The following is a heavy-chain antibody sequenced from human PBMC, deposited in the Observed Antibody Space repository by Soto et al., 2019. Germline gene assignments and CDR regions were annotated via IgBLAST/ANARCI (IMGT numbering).Heavy chain of an antibody. Sequence: GGSLRLSCAASGFTFSSYAMHWVRQAPGKGLEWVAVISYDGSNKYYADSVKGRFTISRDNSKNTLYLQMNSLRAEDTAVYYCARDQTKFGELSYYFDYWGQGTLVTVSS. J-gene: IGHJ4*02. V-gene: IGHV3-30-3*01. D-gene: IGHD3-10*01. CDR3: ARDQTKFGELSYYFDY. CDR1: GFTFSSYA. CDR2: ISYDGSNK.